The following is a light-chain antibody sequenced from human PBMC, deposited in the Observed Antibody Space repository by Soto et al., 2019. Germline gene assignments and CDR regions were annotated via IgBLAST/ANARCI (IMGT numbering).Light chain of an antibody. CDR2: DAS. V-gene: IGKV1-5*01. Sequence: DIQMTQSPSTLSASVEDRVTITCRASQSISSWLAWYQQKPGKAPKLLIYDASSLESGIPSRFSGSGSGTEFTLAISSLQPDDFATYYCQQYNSYPWTFGKGTKVEIK. CDR1: QSISSW. J-gene: IGKJ1*01. CDR3: QQYNSYPWT.